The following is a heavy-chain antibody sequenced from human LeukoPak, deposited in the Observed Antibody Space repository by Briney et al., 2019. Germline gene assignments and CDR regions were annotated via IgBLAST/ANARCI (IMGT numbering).Heavy chain of an antibody. Sequence: GGSLRLSCAASGFTFSSYEMDWVRQAPGKGLEWVSSITGRGDETFYADSVKGRFSLSRDNSKNMLYLQMYSLGAEDTAIYYCAKGAAAGLVDWFDPWGQGTLVTVSS. CDR1: GFTFSSYE. CDR3: AKGAAAGLVDWFDP. D-gene: IGHD6-13*01. J-gene: IGHJ5*02. V-gene: IGHV3-23*01. CDR2: ITGRGDET.